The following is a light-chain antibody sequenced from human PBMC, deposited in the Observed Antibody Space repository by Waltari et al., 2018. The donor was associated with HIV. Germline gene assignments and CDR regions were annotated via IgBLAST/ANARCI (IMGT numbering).Light chain of an antibody. V-gene: IGKV3-20*01. CDR3: QLYSASIT. CDR1: ESVSSSY. CDR2: GAS. J-gene: IGKJ5*01. Sequence: EIVLTQSPGTLSLSPGERATLSCRASESVSSSYLAWYQQKPGQAHRLLIYGASTRATDIPDRFSGSGSGTDFTLTISRLEPEDFAVYFCQLYSASITFGQGTRLEIK.